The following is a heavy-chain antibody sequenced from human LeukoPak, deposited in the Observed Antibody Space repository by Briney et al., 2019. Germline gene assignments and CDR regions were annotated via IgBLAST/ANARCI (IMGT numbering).Heavy chain of an antibody. D-gene: IGHD2-21*02. J-gene: IGHJ4*02. CDR1: GFPFSSYG. CDR2: IRYDGTNK. V-gene: IGHV3-30*02. CDR3: ARPLNCGGDCFSRFDY. Sequence: GGSLRLSCAASGFPFSSYGMHWVRQAPGKGLEWVAFIRYDGTNKYYAVSVKGRFTISRDNSKNTLYLQMNSLRAEDRAVYYCARPLNCGGDCFSRFDYWGQGTLVTVSS.